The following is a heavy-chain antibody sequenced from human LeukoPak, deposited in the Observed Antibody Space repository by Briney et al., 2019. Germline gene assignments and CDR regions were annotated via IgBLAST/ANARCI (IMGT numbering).Heavy chain of an antibody. Sequence: GGSLRLSCAGSGFTFSSYCMSWVRQTPGKGLEWVGRSRNKANRYTTEYAASVKGRFTISRDESKNSLYLQMNSLKTEDTAVYYCARGYHSFDIWGQGTMVTVSS. CDR3: ARGYHSFDI. V-gene: IGHV3-72*01. J-gene: IGHJ3*02. CDR2: SRNKANRYTT. CDR1: GFTFSSYC. D-gene: IGHD2-15*01.